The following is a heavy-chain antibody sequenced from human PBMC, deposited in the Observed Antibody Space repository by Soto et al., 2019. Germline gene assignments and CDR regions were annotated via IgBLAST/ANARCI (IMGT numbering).Heavy chain of an antibody. V-gene: IGHV1-24*01. Sequence: GPSVTLSCKVSVYTLNELSRQWVRQDTGKGLEWMGGFDPEDGETIYAQKFQGRVTMTEDTSTDTAYMELSSLRSEDTAVYYCATRRPVGAPRYFDYWGQGTLVTVSS. CDR3: ATRRPVGAPRYFDY. CDR1: VYTLNELS. CDR2: FDPEDGET. D-gene: IGHD1-26*01. J-gene: IGHJ4*02.